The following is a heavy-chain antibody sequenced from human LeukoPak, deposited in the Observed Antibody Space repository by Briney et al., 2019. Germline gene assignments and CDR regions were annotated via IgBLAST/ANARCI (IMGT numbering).Heavy chain of an antibody. CDR1: GFTFSSYE. CDR3: ARVSSTGYGVSSGLFY. CDR2: ISSSGSTI. J-gene: IGHJ4*02. Sequence: GGSLRLSCAASGFTFSSYEMNWVRQAPGKGLEWVSYISSSGSTIYYADSVKGRFTISRDNAKNSLSLQLNNLRAEDTAMYYCARVSSTGYGVSSGLFYWGQGTLVTVSS. D-gene: IGHD3-22*01. V-gene: IGHV3-48*03.